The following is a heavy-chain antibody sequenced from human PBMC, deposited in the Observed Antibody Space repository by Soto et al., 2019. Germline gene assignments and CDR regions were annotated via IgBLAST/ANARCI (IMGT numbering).Heavy chain of an antibody. CDR3: ARERREGYCSSTSCYSSMVYWFDP. Sequence: PSETLCLTCTVSGGSISSGGYYWSWIRQHPGKGLEWIGYIYYSGSTYYNPSLKSRVTISVDTSKNQFSLKLSSVTAADTAVYYCARERREGYCSSTSCYSSMVYWFDPWGQGTLVTVSS. CDR2: IYYSGST. V-gene: IGHV4-31*03. J-gene: IGHJ5*02. CDR1: GGSISSGGYY. D-gene: IGHD2-2*01.